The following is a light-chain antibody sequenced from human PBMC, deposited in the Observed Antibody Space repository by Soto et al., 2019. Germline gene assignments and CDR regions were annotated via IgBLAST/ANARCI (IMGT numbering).Light chain of an antibody. CDR3: QQSGRP. V-gene: IGKV3-20*01. CDR2: GAS. Sequence: EIVLTQSPATLSVSPGERATLSCRASQSVSSYLAWYQQKPGQTPRLLIHGASSRATGIPDRFSGSGSGTDFTLTISRLEPEDSAVYYCQQSGRPFGQGTKVDIK. J-gene: IGKJ1*01. CDR1: QSVSSY.